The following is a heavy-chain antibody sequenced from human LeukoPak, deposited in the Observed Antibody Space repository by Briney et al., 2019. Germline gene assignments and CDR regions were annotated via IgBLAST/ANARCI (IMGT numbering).Heavy chain of an antibody. D-gene: IGHD6-19*01. CDR3: ARSTYYSGWYSSGWKGDFDY. Sequence: PSETLSLTCIVSGGSISSYFWSWIRQPPGKGLEWIGEINHSGSTNHNPSLKSRVTISVDTSKNQFSLKLSSVTAADTAVYYCARSTYYSGWYSSGWKGDFDYWGQGTLVTVSS. CDR2: INHSGST. J-gene: IGHJ4*02. CDR1: GGSISSYF. V-gene: IGHV4-34*01.